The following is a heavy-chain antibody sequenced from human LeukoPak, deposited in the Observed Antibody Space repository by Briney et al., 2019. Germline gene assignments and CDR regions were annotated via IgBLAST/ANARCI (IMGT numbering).Heavy chain of an antibody. V-gene: IGHV1-18*01. D-gene: IGHD2-2*01. J-gene: IGHJ4*02. Sequence: ASVKVSCKASGYTFTSYGISWVRQAPGQGLEWMGWISAYNRNTNYAQKLQGRVTMTTDTSTSTAYMELRSLRSDDTAVYYCARLMGYCSSTSCKAFDYWGQGTLVTVSS. CDR1: GYTFTSYG. CDR3: ARLMGYCSSTSCKAFDY. CDR2: ISAYNRNT.